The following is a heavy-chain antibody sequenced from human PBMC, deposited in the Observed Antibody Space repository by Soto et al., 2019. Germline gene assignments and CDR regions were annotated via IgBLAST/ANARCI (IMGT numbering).Heavy chain of an antibody. Sequence: EVHLVESGGGLVKPGGSLRLSCAASGFTFSTYNMNWVRQAPGKGLEWVSCIASISGYIYYADSAKGRFTISRDNAKSSVYLQIDSLRAEDTAVYYCVRSSGVSLTYRNWFDVWGQGTLVTVSS. CDR2: IASISGYI. J-gene: IGHJ5*02. V-gene: IGHV3-21*01. D-gene: IGHD3-10*01. CDR3: VRSSGVSLTYRNWFDV. CDR1: GFTFSTYN.